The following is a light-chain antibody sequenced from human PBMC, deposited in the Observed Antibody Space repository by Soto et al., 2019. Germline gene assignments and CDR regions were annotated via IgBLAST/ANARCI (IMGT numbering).Light chain of an antibody. CDR3: QHRTTPFT. V-gene: IGKV3-11*01. CDR1: QSVSRY. J-gene: IGKJ4*01. Sequence: EIVLTQSPATLSLSPGERATLSCRASQSVSRYLAWYQQKPGQAPRLLIYDASNRATGIPARFSGSGSGTEFTLTISSLETEDFAVYYCQHRTTPFTFGGGTKVQIK. CDR2: DAS.